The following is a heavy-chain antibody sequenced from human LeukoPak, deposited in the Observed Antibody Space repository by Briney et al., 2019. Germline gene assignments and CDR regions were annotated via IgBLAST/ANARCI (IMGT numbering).Heavy chain of an antibody. J-gene: IGHJ4*02. V-gene: IGHV3-73*01. CDR3: TRPISIAAAEKNDY. Sequence: GSLRLSCAASGFTFSVSAMHWVRQASGKGLEWVGRIRSKANSYATAYAASVKGRFTISRDDSKNTAYLQMNSLKTEDTAVYYCTRPISIAAAEKNDYWGQGTLVTVSS. CDR1: GFTFSVSA. CDR2: IRSKANSYAT. D-gene: IGHD6-13*01.